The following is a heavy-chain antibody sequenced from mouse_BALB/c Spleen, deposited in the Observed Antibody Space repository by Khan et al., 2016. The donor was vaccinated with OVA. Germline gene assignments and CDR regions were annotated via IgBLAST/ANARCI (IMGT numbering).Heavy chain of an antibody. CDR2: IITYTGEP. J-gene: IGHJ4*01. D-gene: IGHD6-1*01. V-gene: IGHV9-3-1*01. Sequence: QIQLVQSGPELKKPGETVKISCKVSGHTFTNYGMNWVKQAPGKGLKWMGWIITYTGEPTYAADFRGRFAFSLETSASTAYLQINNLKHEDTATYFCARPPHFSYVMGCWGQGTSVNVSS. CDR1: GHTFTNYG. CDR3: ARPPHFSYVMGC.